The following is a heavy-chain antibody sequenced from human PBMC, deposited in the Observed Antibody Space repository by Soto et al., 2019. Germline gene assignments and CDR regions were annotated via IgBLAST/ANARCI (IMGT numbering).Heavy chain of an antibody. J-gene: IGHJ4*02. Sequence: PSETLSLTCAVSGGSISSGGYSWSWIRQPPGKGLEWIGYMYHSGSTYYNPSLKSRVTMSVDKSKNQFSLKLSSVTAADTAVYYCAKGPSGDKVDYWGQGTLVTVSS. CDR2: MYHSGST. V-gene: IGHV4-30-2*01. CDR3: AKGPSGDKVDY. D-gene: IGHD7-27*01. CDR1: GGSISSGGYS.